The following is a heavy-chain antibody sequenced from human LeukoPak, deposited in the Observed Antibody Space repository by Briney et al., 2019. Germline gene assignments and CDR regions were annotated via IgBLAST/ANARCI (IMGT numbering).Heavy chain of an antibody. CDR1: GGSISSGGYS. CDR2: IYTSGST. CDR3: AGAEGYCSGGSCYFSPDLRY. J-gene: IGHJ4*02. Sequence: PSETLSLTCAVSGGSISSGGYSWSWIRQPAGKGLEWIGRIYTSGSTNYNPSLKSRVTMSVDTSKNQFSLKLSSVTAADTAVYYCAGAEGYCSGGSCYFSPDLRYWGQGTLVTVSS. V-gene: IGHV4-61*02. D-gene: IGHD2-15*01.